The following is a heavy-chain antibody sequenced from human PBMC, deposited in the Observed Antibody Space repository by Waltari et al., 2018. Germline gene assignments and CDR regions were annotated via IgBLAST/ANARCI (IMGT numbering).Heavy chain of an antibody. D-gene: IGHD2-2*01. Sequence: EVRMVESGGGLVQPGGSLRLSCVASGFTFSSYWMNWVRQAPGKGLEWVANIKQDGSEKYFVDSVKGRFTISRDNAKNSLFLQMNSLRAEDTAVYYCATSRTFDYWGKGTLVTVSS. J-gene: IGHJ4*02. V-gene: IGHV3-7*01. CDR3: ATSRTFDY. CDR1: GFTFSSYW. CDR2: IKQDGSEK.